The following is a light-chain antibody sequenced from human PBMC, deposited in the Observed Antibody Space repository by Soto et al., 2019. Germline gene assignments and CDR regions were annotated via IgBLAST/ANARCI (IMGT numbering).Light chain of an antibody. CDR2: TAT. Sequence: DIQMTQSPSSVSASVGDTVTITCRASQDINSRLAWFQQQPGRPPKYVIQTATMLQSGFPSRFAGSGSGRDFTLTIHTLQPEDSATYYCLQVANFPRTFGQGPKVDSK. CDR3: LQVANFPRT. CDR1: QDINSR. J-gene: IGKJ1*01. V-gene: IGKV1-12*01.